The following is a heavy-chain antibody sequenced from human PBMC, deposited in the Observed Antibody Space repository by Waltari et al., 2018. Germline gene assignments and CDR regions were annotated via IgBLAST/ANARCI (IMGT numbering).Heavy chain of an antibody. CDR2: INPKNGDT. CDR3: ARDPGPIVGAPDY. CDR1: GYSFTDYH. V-gene: IGHV1-2*02. J-gene: IGHJ4*02. Sequence: QVQLVQSGTEVKKPGASVKVSCQASGYSFTDYHLHWVRQTPGQGLEWLGWINPKNGDTGYAQNFLGMVTMTRDTSINTVYMDLSGLRSDDTAVFYCARDPGPIVGAPDYWGQGTLVTVSS. D-gene: IGHD1-26*01.